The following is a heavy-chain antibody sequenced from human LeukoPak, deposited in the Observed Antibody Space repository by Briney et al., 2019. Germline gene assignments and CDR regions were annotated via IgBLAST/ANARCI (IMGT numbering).Heavy chain of an antibody. CDR1: GGSISSYY. CDR2: IYYSGST. Sequence: SETLSLTCTVYGGSISSYYWSWIRQPPGKGLEWIGYIYYSGSTNYNPSLKSRVTISVDTSKNQFSLKLSSVTAADTAVYYCARVIISFLRYFEDWGQGTLVTVSS. J-gene: IGHJ4*02. D-gene: IGHD3-9*01. CDR3: ARVIISFLRYFED. V-gene: IGHV4-59*01.